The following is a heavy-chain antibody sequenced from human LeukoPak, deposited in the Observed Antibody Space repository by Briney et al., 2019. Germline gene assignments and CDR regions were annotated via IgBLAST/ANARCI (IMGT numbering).Heavy chain of an antibody. D-gene: IGHD6-13*01. V-gene: IGHV3-23*01. CDR3: ARAAAAGTSDAFDI. Sequence: GGSLRLSCAASGFIFSSAVMSWVRQAPGKGLEWVSAINSRSGTTYAESVKGRFTISRDNAKNSLYLQMNSLRAEDTALYHCARAAAAGTSDAFDIWGQGTMVTVSS. J-gene: IGHJ3*02. CDR1: GFIFSSAV. CDR2: INSRSGTT.